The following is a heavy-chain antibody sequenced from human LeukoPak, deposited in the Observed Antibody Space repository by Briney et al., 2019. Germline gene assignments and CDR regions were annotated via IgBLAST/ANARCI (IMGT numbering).Heavy chain of an antibody. J-gene: IGHJ4*02. CDR2: ISSDGSNK. CDR1: GFTFSSHW. Sequence: GGSLRLSCAASGFTFSSHWMTWVRQAPGKGLEWVALISSDGSNKYYADSVKGRFTISRDNSKHTLYLHMSSLRAEDTAVYYCARDKIVGARMDHWGQGTLVTVSS. D-gene: IGHD1-26*01. V-gene: IGHV3-30-3*01. CDR3: ARDKIVGARMDH.